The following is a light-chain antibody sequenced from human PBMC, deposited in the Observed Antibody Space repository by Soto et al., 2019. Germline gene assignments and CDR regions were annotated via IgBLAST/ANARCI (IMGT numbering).Light chain of an antibody. V-gene: IGKV4-1*01. CDR1: QSVMFSSSNKNY. Sequence: DIVMTQSPDSLAVYLGERATINCKSSQSVMFSSSNKNYLAWYQQKPGQPPKLLIYWVSTRESGVPDRFSGSGSGTDFTLTISSLQAEDVAVYYRQQYYNTPLTFGGGTKVEIK. J-gene: IGKJ4*01. CDR3: QQYYNTPLT. CDR2: WVS.